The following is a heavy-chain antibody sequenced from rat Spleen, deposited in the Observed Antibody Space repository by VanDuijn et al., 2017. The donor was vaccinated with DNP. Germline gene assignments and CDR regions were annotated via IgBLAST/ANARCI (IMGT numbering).Heavy chain of an antibody. CDR1: GYSITSTFR. D-gene: IGHD5-1*01. V-gene: IGHV3-3*01. CDR3: AIQLGVFDY. Sequence: EVQLQESGPVLVKPSQSLSLTCSVTGYSITSTFRWSWIRKFPENKLEWMGYINGAGNTNYNPSLKSRISITRDTSKNQFFLQVNSVTTEDSATYYCAIQLGVFDYWGQGVLVTVSS. CDR2: INGAGNT. J-gene: IGHJ2*01.